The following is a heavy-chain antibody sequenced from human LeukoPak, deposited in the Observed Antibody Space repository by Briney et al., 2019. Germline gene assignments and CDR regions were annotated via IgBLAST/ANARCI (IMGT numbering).Heavy chain of an antibody. V-gene: IGHV1-46*01. J-gene: IGHJ4*02. CDR2: INPSGRST. D-gene: IGHD6-13*01. CDR3: ARALLHHLKPFSSSRYFTPTDY. CDR1: GYTFTSYY. Sequence: ASVKVSCKASGYTFTSYYMHWVRQAPGQGLEWMGIINPSGRSTSYAQKFQGRVTMTRDTSTSTVYMELSSLRSEDTAVYYCARALLHHLKPFSSSRYFTPTDYWGQGTLVTVSS.